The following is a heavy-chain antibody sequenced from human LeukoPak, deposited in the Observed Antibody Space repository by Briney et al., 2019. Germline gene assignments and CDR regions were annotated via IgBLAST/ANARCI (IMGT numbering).Heavy chain of an antibody. V-gene: IGHV3-11*01. D-gene: IGHD3-22*01. J-gene: IGHJ4*02. CDR3: ARESAPYYYDSSGYYFSY. CDR1: GFTFSDYY. CDR2: ISSSGSTI. Sequence: GGSLRLSCAASGFTFSDYYMSWIRQAPGKGLEWVSYISSSGSTIYYADSVKGRFTISRDNAKNSLYLQMNSLRAEDTAVCYCARESAPYYYDSSGYYFSYWGQGTLVTVSS.